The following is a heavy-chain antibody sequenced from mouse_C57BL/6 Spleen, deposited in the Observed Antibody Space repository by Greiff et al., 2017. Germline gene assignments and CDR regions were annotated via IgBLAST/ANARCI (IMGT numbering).Heavy chain of an antibody. CDR1: GFTFTDYY. CDR2: IRNKANGYTT. Sequence: EVKLVESGGGLVQPGGSLSLSCAASGFTFTDYYMSWVRQPPGKALEWLGFIRNKANGYTTEYSASVKGRFTISRDNSQSILYLQMNALRAEDSATYYCARSPDGYYVWYFDVWGTGTTVTVSS. V-gene: IGHV7-3*01. CDR3: ARSPDGYYVWYFDV. D-gene: IGHD2-3*01. J-gene: IGHJ1*03.